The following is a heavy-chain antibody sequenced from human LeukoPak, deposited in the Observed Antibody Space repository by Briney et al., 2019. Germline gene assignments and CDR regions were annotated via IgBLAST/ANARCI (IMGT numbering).Heavy chain of an antibody. V-gene: IGHV4-34*01. D-gene: IGHD3-3*01. CDR1: GGSFSGYY. CDR3: ARRARVTIPTPYYFDY. CDR2: INHSGST. J-gene: IGHJ4*02. Sequence: SETLSLTCAVYGGSFSGYYWSWIRQPPGKGLEWIGEINHSGSTNYNPSLKSRVTISVDMSKNQFSLKLSSVTAADTAVYYCARRARVTIPTPYYFDYWGQGTLVTVSS.